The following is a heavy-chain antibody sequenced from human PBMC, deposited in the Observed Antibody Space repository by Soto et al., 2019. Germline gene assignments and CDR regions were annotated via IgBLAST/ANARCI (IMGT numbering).Heavy chain of an antibody. CDR3: ARGGYSYGGWLGYYYGMDV. CDR1: GGSVSSGSYY. CDR2: IYYSGST. Sequence: PSETLSLTCTVSGGSVSSGSYYWSWIRQPPXKGLEWIGYIYYSGSTNYNPSLKSRVTISVDTSKNQFSLKLSSVTAADTAVYYCARGGYSYGGWLGYYYGMDVWGQGTTVTVSS. J-gene: IGHJ6*02. V-gene: IGHV4-61*01. D-gene: IGHD5-18*01.